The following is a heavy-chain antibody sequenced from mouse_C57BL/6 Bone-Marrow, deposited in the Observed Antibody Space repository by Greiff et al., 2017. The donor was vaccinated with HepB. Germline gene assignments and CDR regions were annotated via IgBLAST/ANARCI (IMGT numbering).Heavy chain of an antibody. CDR2: ISSGSSTI. J-gene: IGHJ3*01. CDR3: ARKVTTAY. V-gene: IGHV5-17*01. D-gene: IGHD2-2*01. Sequence: EVKVVESGGGLVKPGGSLKFSCAASGFTFSDYGMHWVRQAPDKGLEWVAYISSGSSTIYYADTVKGRVTISRDNAKNTLFLQMTSLRSEDTAMYYGARKVTTAYWGQGTLVTVSA. CDR1: GFTFSDYG.